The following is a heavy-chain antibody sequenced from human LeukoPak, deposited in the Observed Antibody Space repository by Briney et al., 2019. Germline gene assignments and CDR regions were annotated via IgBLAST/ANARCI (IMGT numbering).Heavy chain of an antibody. Sequence: GGSLSLSCAASGFTVSSEYMGWVRQTPGKGLEWVSVIYSGAGTYYADSVKGRFTISRDNSKNTLFLQMNSLRAEDTAVYYCARGDGGTSYGFDYWGQGTLVTVSS. CDR2: IYSGAGT. CDR1: GFTVSSEY. V-gene: IGHV3-53*01. D-gene: IGHD1-26*01. J-gene: IGHJ4*02. CDR3: ARGDGGTSYGFDY.